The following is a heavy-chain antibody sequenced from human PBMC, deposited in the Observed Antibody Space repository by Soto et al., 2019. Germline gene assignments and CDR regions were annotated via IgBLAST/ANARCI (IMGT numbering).Heavy chain of an antibody. D-gene: IGHD5-18*01. V-gene: IGHV4-30-4*01. Sequence: SETLSLTCTVSGGSISSGDYYWSWIRQPPGKGLEWIGYIYYSGSTYYNPSLKSRVTISVDTSKNQFSLKLSSVTAADTAVYYCARTPFGGYSYGWIFDYWGQGTLVTVSS. CDR3: ARTPFGGYSYGWIFDY. CDR2: IYYSGST. CDR1: GGSISSGDYY. J-gene: IGHJ4*02.